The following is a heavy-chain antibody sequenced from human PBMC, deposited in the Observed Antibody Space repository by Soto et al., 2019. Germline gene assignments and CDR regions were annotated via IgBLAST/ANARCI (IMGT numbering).Heavy chain of an antibody. CDR2: IIPIFDTT. D-gene: IGHD3-22*01. Sequence: GASVKVSCKASGGTFSSYAISWVRQAPGQGLEWMGGIIPIFDTTNYAQKFQGRVTITADESTSTAYMELSGLRSEDTAVYYCARNGLSYYDSREYYYYGMDVWGQGTTVTVSS. CDR3: ARNGLSYYDSREYYYYGMDV. CDR1: GGTFSSYA. J-gene: IGHJ6*02. V-gene: IGHV1-69*13.